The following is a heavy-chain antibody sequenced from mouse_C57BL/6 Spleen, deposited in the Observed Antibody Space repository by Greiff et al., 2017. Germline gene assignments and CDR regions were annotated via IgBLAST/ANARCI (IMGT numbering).Heavy chain of an antibody. J-gene: IGHJ3*01. CDR2: ISDGGSYT. V-gene: IGHV5-4*01. D-gene: IGHD2-3*01. CDR1: GFTFSSYA. CDR3: ARFGDDGYSWFAY. Sequence: EVQGVESGGGLVKPGGSLKLSCAASGFTFSSYAMSWVRQTPEKRLEWVATISDGGSYTYYPDNVKGRFTISRDNAKNNLYLQMSHLKSEDTAMYYCARFGDDGYSWFAYWGQGTLVTVSA.